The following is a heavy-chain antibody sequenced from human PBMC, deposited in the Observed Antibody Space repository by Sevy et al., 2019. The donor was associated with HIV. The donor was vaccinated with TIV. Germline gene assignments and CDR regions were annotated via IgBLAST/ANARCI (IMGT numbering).Heavy chain of an antibody. CDR2: ISSSTSTI. Sequence: GGSLRLSCAASGFTFSSYNMNWVRQAPGKGLEWVPYISSSTSTIYYADSVKGRFTISRDNARNSLYLQMNSLRDEDTAFYYCARNSYYYDSSGYYFHYMDVWGKGTTVTVSS. J-gene: IGHJ6*03. V-gene: IGHV3-48*02. D-gene: IGHD3-22*01. CDR3: ARNSYYYDSSGYYFHYMDV. CDR1: GFTFSSYN.